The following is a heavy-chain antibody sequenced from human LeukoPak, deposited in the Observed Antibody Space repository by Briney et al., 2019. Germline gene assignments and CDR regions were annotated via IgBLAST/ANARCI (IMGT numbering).Heavy chain of an antibody. V-gene: IGHV4-38-2*02. CDR1: GYSISSGYY. D-gene: IGHD2-2*01. CDR3: ARSGAFKYQLLSYFDY. CDR2: IYHSGST. Sequence: SETLSLTCTVSGYSISSGYYWGWIRQPPGKGLEWIGSIYHSGSTYYNPSLKSRVTISVDTSKNQFSLKLSSVTAADTAVYYCARSGAFKYQLLSYFDYWGQGTLVTVSS. J-gene: IGHJ4*02.